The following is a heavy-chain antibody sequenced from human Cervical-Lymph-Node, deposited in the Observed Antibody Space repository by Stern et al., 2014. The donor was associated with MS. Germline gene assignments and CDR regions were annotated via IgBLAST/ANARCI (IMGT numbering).Heavy chain of an antibody. D-gene: IGHD3/OR15-3a*01. CDR1: GFTFSMHA. J-gene: IGHJ5*02. V-gene: IGHV3-23*04. Sequence: EVQLVESGGGLVQPGGSLRLSCAASGFTFSMHAMTWVRQAPGKGLEWVSGISGSGASTFYADSVKGRFTIFRDNSKNTLYLQMSSLRAEDTALYYCAKDHDFTWATENWFDPWGQGTRVTVSS. CDR3: AKDHDFTWATENWFDP. CDR2: ISGSGAST.